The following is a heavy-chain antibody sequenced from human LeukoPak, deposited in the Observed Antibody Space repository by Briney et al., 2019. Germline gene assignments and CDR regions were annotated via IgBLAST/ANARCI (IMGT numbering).Heavy chain of an antibody. CDR1: GFTVSSNH. Sequence: PGGSVRLSCLASGFTVSSNHMSWVRQAPGRGLEGVSVIYSGDNTYYADSVKGRFTISRDNSKNTLYLQMNSLRAEDTAVYYCARVTSGYYGNYFDYWGQGTLVTVSS. D-gene: IGHD3-22*01. CDR3: ARVTSGYYGNYFDY. CDR2: IYSGDNT. J-gene: IGHJ4*02. V-gene: IGHV3-53*01.